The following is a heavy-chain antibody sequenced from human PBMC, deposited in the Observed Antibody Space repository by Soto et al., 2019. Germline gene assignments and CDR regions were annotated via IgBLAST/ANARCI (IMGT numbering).Heavy chain of an antibody. Sequence: QVQLVESGGGVVQPGRSLRLSCAASGFTFSSYGMHWVRQAPGKGLEWVAVIWYDGSNKYYADSVKGRFTISRDNSKNTLYLQMNSLRAEDTAVYYCARGAAADYFDDWGQGTLVTVSS. CDR2: IWYDGSNK. CDR1: GFTFSSYG. J-gene: IGHJ4*02. D-gene: IGHD6-13*01. V-gene: IGHV3-33*01. CDR3: ARGAAADYFDD.